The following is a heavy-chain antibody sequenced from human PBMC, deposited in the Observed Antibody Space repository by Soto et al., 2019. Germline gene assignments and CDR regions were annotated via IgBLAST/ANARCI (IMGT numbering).Heavy chain of an antibody. Sequence: QVQLMESGGGVVQPGRSLRLSCAASGFTFSSSDIHWVRQAPGKGLEWVAHISIDTHRQYYADPVKGRFTGSRDNSKNTVYLQMNSLRAEDTAIFYWARGPTSGVFDIWGRGTLVTVSS. V-gene: IGHV3-30*03. CDR3: ARGPTSGVFDI. CDR1: GFTFSSSD. CDR2: ISIDTHRQ. D-gene: IGHD1-26*01. J-gene: IGHJ3*02.